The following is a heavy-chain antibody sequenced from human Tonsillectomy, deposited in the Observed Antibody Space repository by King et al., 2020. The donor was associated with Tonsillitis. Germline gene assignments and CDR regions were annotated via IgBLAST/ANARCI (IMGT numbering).Heavy chain of an antibody. V-gene: IGHV3-7*01. D-gene: IGHD3-16*01. J-gene: IGHJ4*02. Sequence: VQLVESGGGLVQPGGSLRLSCAASGVTFSSYWLSWVRQAPGKGLEWVANIKQDGSEKYYVDSVKGRFTISRDYAKNSLYLQMNILRAEDTAVYYCARPWGLAYWGQGTLVTVSS. CDR1: GVTFSSYW. CDR2: IKQDGSEK. CDR3: ARPWGLAY.